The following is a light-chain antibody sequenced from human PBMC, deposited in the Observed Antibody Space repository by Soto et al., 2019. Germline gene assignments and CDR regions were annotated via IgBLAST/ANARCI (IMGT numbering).Light chain of an antibody. V-gene: IGKV3-20*01. CDR1: QNVANY. CDR3: QQYGNSPWT. J-gene: IGKJ1*01. CDR2: GAS. Sequence: EIVMTQSPATLSVSPGERATLSCRASQNVANYLDWYQQKPGQAPRLLIYGASNRATGIPDRFSGSGSGTDFTLTISRLEPEDFAVYYCQQYGNSPWTFGQGTKVDIK.